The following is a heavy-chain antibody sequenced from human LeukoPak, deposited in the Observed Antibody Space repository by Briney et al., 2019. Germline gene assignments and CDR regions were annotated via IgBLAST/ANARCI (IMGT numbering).Heavy chain of an antibody. Sequence: ASVKVSCKASGYTFTSYDINWVRQATGQGLEWMGWMNPNSGNTGYAQKFQGRVTMTRNTSISTAYMELSSLRSEDTAVYYCARYSSSWVDAFDIWGQGTMVTVSS. CDR1: GYTFTSYD. CDR2: MNPNSGNT. V-gene: IGHV1-8*01. D-gene: IGHD6-13*01. CDR3: ARYSSSWVDAFDI. J-gene: IGHJ3*02.